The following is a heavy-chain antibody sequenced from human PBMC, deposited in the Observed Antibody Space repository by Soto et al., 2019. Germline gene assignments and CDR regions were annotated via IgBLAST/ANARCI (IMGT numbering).Heavy chain of an antibody. V-gene: IGHV3-15*01. D-gene: IGHD6-13*01. CDR1: GFTFSNAW. CDR2: LKGKSDGGTI. J-gene: IGHJ6*02. CDR3: SPAPYLASSSSNLGLDI. Sequence: PGGSLRLSCAASGFTFSNAWMTWVRQVPGKGLEWVGRLKGKSDGGTIDYAAPVQGRCTISRDDSKDTLYLQMNNLQTDDTAVYYCSPAPYLASSSSNLGLDIWGQEPRVTVSS.